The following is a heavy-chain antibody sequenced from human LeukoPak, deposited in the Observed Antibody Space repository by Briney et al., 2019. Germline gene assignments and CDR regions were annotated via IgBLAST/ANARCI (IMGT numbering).Heavy chain of an antibody. CDR2: FDPEDGET. J-gene: IGHJ4*02. D-gene: IGHD1-26*01. V-gene: IGHV1-24*01. CDR3: ARGPRIVGATPDY. CDR1: GYTLTELS. Sequence: ASVKVSCKVSGYTLTELSMHWVRQAPGKGLEWMGGFDPEDGETIYAQKFQGRVTMTTDTSTSTAYMELRSLRSDDTAVYYCARGPRIVGATPDYWGQGTLVTVSS.